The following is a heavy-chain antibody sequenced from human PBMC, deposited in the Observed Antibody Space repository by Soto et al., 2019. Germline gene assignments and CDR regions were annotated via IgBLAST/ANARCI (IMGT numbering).Heavy chain of an antibody. CDR2: ILPIFGTA. CDR1: GGTFSSYA. V-gene: IGHV1-69*01. D-gene: IGHD6-6*01. J-gene: IGHJ6*02. Sequence: QVQLVQSGAEVKKPGSSVKVSCKASGGTFSSYAISWVRQAPGQGLEWMGGILPIFGTANYAQKFQGRVTITADASTSTAYMELSSLRSEDTAVYYCARIGIAARPHYYCCYGMDVWGQGTTVTVSS. CDR3: ARIGIAARPHYYCCYGMDV.